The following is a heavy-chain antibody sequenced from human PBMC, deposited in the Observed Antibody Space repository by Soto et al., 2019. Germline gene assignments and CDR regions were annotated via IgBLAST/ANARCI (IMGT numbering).Heavy chain of an antibody. D-gene: IGHD1-1*01. J-gene: IGHJ5*02. CDR2: IYATGTT. CDR1: GASISVFY. Sequence: SETLSLTCTASGASISVFYWSWIRKSAGKGLEWIGRIYATGTTDYNPSLKSRVMMSVETSKKQFSLKLRYVTAAETDVYYCVRDGTKTVRDWFDHWGQGMAVTVSS. V-gene: IGHV4-4*07. CDR3: VRDGTKTVRDWFDH.